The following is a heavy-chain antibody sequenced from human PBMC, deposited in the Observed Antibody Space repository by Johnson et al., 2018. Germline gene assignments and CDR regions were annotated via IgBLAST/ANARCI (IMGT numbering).Heavy chain of an antibody. J-gene: IGHJ3*02. D-gene: IGHD3-22*01. CDR1: GFTFSSYA. Sequence: EVQLLESGGVVVQPGGSLRLSCAASGFTFSSYAMSWVRQAPGKGLEWVSAIRGSGGSTYYADSVKGRFTMSRDNSNNTLSLQMTRLAAEDTAVYDCGKGLITMIGVVMGNDAFDIWGQGTMVTVSS. V-gene: IGHV3-23*01. CDR2: IRGSGGST. CDR3: GKGLITMIGVVMGNDAFDI.